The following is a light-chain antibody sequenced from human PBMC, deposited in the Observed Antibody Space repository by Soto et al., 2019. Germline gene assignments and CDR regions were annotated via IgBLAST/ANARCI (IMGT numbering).Light chain of an antibody. CDR2: GAS. V-gene: IGKV3-20*01. J-gene: IGKJ4*01. Sequence: EIVLTQSPGTLSLSPGVRAILSCRASQSVSRNYVAWYQQKPGQSPRLLIYGASNRASGIPDRFSGSASGADFTLSIARLEPEDFAMYYCQQYGSTPLTFGGGTKVDI. CDR3: QQYGSTPLT. CDR1: QSVSRNY.